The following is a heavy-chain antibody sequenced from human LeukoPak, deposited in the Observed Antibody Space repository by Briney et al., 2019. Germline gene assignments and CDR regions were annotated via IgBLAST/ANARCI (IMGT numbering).Heavy chain of an antibody. CDR2: IYSGGST. D-gene: IGHD3-22*01. V-gene: IGHV3-66*04. J-gene: IGHJ3*02. CDR3: ARPYDSSGYPLSPDAFDI. CDR1: GFTFSSNY. Sequence: GGSLRLSCAASGFTFSSNYMSWVRQAPGKGLEWVSVIYSGGSTYYADSVKGRFTISRDNSKNTLYLQMNSLRAEDTAVYYCARPYDSSGYPLSPDAFDIWGQGTMVTVSS.